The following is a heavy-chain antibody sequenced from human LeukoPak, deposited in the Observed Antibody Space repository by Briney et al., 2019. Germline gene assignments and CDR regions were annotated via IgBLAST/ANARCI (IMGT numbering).Heavy chain of an antibody. CDR3: AREAAGPILDY. D-gene: IGHD6-13*01. J-gene: IGHJ4*02. Sequence: SETLSLTCTVSGGSISSHYWSWIRQPPGKGLEWIGYIYYSGSTNYNPSLKSRVTISVDTSKNQFSLKLSSVTAADTAVYYCAREAAGPILDYWGQGTLVTVSS. CDR2: IYYSGST. V-gene: IGHV4-59*11. CDR1: GGSISSHY.